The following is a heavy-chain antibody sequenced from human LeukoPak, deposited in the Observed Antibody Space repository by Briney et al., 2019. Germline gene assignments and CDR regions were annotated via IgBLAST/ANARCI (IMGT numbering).Heavy chain of an antibody. CDR1: GVIFSSCS. D-gene: IGHD2-15*01. CDR2: ITSSSSYI. Sequence: GGSLRLSCAASGVIFSSCSMNWVRQAPGKGLEWVSSITSSSSYIYYADSVKSRFTISRDNAKNSLFLQMNSLRAEDTAVYYCARTRSGGSSGDYWGQGTLVTVSS. V-gene: IGHV3-21*01. CDR3: ARTRSGGSSGDY. J-gene: IGHJ4*02.